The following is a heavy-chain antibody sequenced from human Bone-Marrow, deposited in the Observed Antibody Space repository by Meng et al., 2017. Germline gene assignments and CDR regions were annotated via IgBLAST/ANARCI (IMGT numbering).Heavy chain of an antibody. V-gene: IGHV4-34*01. CDR2: INHSGST. J-gene: IGHJ5*02. CDR3: ASYDSSGPPTRFDP. Sequence: SETLSLTCAVYGGSFSGYYWSWIRQPPGKGLEWIGEINHSGSTNYNPSLKSRVTISVDTSKNQFSLKLSSVTAADTAVYYCASYDSSGPPTRFDPWGQGTLVTVSS. CDR1: GGSFSGYY. D-gene: IGHD3-22*01.